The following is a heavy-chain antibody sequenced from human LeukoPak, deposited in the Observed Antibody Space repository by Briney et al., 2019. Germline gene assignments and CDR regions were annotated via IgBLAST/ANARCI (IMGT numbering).Heavy chain of an antibody. CDR1: GGSISSYY. J-gene: IGHJ6*02. D-gene: IGHD1-14*01. CDR3: ARDRAPTTLFDYGMDV. Sequence: KASETLSLTCTVSGGSISSYYWSWIRQPPGKGLEWIGYIHYSGSTNYNPSLKSRVTISVDTSKNQFSLKLSSVTAADTAVYYCARDRAPTTLFDYGMDVWGQGTTVTVSS. CDR2: IHYSGST. V-gene: IGHV4-59*01.